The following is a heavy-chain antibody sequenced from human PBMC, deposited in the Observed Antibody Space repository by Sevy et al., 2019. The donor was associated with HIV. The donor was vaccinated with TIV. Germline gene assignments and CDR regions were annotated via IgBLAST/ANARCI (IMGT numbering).Heavy chain of an antibody. J-gene: IGHJ3*02. V-gene: IGHV3-7*01. CDR3: ATDLFSCSSADVFDI. Sequence: GGSLRLSCAASGFTFSTYWMNWVRQAPGKGLEWVANIKQDGSGKNYVDSVKGRFTISRDNARNLLFLELNSLKVEDTAVYYCATDLFSCSSADVFDIWGQGTMVTVSS. D-gene: IGHD6-6*01. CDR2: IKQDGSGK. CDR1: GFTFSTYW.